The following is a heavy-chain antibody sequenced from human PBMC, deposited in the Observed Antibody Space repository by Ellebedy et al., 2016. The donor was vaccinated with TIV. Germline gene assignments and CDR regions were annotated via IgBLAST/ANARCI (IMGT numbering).Heavy chain of an antibody. CDR2: IGAAGDT. D-gene: IGHD1-14*01. Sequence: PGGSLRLSCAASGFTFSSYDIHWVRQGSGNGLEWVSSIGAAGDTYYAGFVKGRVAISRENAKNSLYLQLNNVRVGDTAVYYCARATAGFDYWGQGTLVTVSS. J-gene: IGHJ4*02. V-gene: IGHV3-13*01. CDR1: GFTFSSYD. CDR3: ARATAGFDY.